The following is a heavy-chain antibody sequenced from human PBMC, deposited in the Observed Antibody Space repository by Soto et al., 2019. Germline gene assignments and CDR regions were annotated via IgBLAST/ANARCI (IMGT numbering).Heavy chain of an antibody. CDR3: ARDRVTVVGYDAFDI. D-gene: IGHD6-19*01. V-gene: IGHV3-23*01. J-gene: IGHJ3*02. CDR2: ISGSGGST. Sequence: PVGTLRLSCAASGFTLSSYAMSWVRQAPGKGLGWVSGISGSGGSTYYADSVKGRFTISRDNSKNTLYLQMNSLRAEDTAAYYCARDRVTVVGYDAFDIWGQGTMVTVSS. CDR1: GFTLSSYA.